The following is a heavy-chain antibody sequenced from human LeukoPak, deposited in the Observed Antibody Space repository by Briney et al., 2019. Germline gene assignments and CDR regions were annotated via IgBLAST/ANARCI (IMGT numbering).Heavy chain of an antibody. CDR1: GFTFSSYG. J-gene: IGHJ4*02. CDR3: AKDISLGFRWSTFDF. Sequence: GGTLRLSCAASGFTFSSYGMSWVRQAPGKGLEWVSGISWNSGSIGYADSVKGRFTISRDKAKNSLYLQMNSLRAEDTALYYCAKDISLGFRWSTFDFWGQGTLVTVSS. D-gene: IGHD6-13*01. V-gene: IGHV3-9*01. CDR2: ISWNSGSI.